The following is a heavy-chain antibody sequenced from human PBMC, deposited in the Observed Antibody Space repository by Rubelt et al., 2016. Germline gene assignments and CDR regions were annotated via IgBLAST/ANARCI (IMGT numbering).Heavy chain of an antibody. CDR1: GGSFSGYY. J-gene: IGHJ6*02. Sequence: QVQLQQWGAGLLKPSETLSLTCAVYGGSFSGYYWSWIRQPPGKGLEWIGEINHSGSTNYNPSLKSGVTISEAPSKNQFSLKLSAVTAADTAVYYCARGRRGSSSWLGRDYYGMDVWGQGTTVTVSS. CDR3: ARGRRGSSSWLGRDYYGMDV. D-gene: IGHD6-13*01. CDR2: INHSGST. V-gene: IGHV4-34*01.